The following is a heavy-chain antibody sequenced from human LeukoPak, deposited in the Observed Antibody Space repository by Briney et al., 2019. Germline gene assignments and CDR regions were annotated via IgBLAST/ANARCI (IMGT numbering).Heavy chain of an antibody. V-gene: IGHV3-30*18. D-gene: IGHD3-10*01. J-gene: IGHJ4*02. CDR2: ISYDGRNQ. CDR3: ANTYYYGSGSYSTFDY. Sequence: GTSLRLSCAASGFSFSTYGMHWVRQAPLKGLEWVAAISYDGRNQNYADSVKGRFTIFRDNSQNTLYLQMNNLRAEDTALYYCANTYYYGSGSYSTFDYWGQGTLVTVSS. CDR1: GFSFSTYG.